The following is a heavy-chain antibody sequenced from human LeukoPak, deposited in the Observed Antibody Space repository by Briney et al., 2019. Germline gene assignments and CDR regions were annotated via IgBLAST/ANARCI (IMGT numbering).Heavy chain of an antibody. Sequence: GASVKVSCKAPGDTLANYGITWVRQAPGQGLEWMGWNTGYSGNTNYAQHFQGRVTMTTERSTSTAYMELRSLRSDDTAVYYCARDRPVRGYYYYYYMDVWGKGTTVTVSS. J-gene: IGHJ6*03. CDR1: GDTLANYG. CDR2: NTGYSGNT. D-gene: IGHD3-10*01. CDR3: ARDRPVRGYYYYYYMDV. V-gene: IGHV1-18*04.